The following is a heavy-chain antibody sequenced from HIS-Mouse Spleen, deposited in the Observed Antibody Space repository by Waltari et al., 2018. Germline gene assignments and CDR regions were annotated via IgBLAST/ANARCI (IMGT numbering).Heavy chain of an antibody. Sequence: QVQLVESGGGVVQTGRSLRLSCAASGCTFSSYAMHWVRQAPGKGLEWVAVISYDGSNKYYADSVKGRFTISRDNSKNTLYLQMNSLRAEDTAVYYCARGAVAGDAFDIWGQGTMVTVSS. J-gene: IGHJ3*02. CDR2: ISYDGSNK. D-gene: IGHD6-19*01. V-gene: IGHV3-30*04. CDR1: GCTFSSYA. CDR3: ARGAVAGDAFDI.